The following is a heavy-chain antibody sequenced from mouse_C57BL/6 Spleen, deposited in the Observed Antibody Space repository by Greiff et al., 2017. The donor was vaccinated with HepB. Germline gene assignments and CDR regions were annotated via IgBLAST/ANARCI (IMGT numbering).Heavy chain of an antibody. V-gene: IGHV1-81*01. CDR2: IYPRSGNT. D-gene: IGHD2-4*01. CDR1: GYTFTSYG. Sequence: VQLQQSGAELARPGASVKLSCKASGYTFTSYGISWVKQRTGQGLEWIGEIYPRSGNTYYNEKFKGKATLTADKSSSTAYMELRSLTSEDSAVYFCAPLLYDSDEGYWYFDVWGTGTTVTVSS. CDR3: APLLYDSDEGYWYFDV. J-gene: IGHJ1*03.